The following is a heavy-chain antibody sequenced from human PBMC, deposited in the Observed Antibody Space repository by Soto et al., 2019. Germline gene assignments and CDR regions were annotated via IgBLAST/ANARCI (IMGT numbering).Heavy chain of an antibody. J-gene: IGHJ4*02. CDR3: TRVQWMEYYGSGTPPFDY. V-gene: IGHV3-49*04. D-gene: IGHD3-10*01. CDR2: IRSKAYGGTT. Sequence: PGGSVRLSCTAAGFSFGDYAMSWVRQAPGKGLEWVGFIRSKAYGGTTEYAASVKGRFTISRDDSKSIAYLQMNSLKTEDTAVYYCTRVQWMEYYGSGTPPFDYWGQGTLFTVS. CDR1: GFSFGDYA.